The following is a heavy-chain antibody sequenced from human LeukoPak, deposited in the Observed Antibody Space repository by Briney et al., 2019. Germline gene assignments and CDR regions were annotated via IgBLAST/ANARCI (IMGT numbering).Heavy chain of an antibody. CDR2: IYPGDSDT. CDR3: ARHFRAPGYCSGGSCSEFDY. D-gene: IGHD2-15*01. V-gene: IGHV5-51*01. CDR1: GYSFTSYW. J-gene: IGHJ4*02. Sequence: KAGESLKISCKGSGYSFTSYWIGWVRQMPGKGLEWMGIIYPGDSDTRYSPSFQGQVTISADKSISTAYLQWSSLKASDTAMYYCARHFRAPGYCSGGSCSEFDYWGQGTLVTVSS.